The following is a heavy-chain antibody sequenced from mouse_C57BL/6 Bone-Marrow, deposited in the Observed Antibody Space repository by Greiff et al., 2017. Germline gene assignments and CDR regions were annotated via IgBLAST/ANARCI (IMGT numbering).Heavy chain of an antibody. Sequence: EVHLVESGGDLVKPGGSLKLSCAASGFTFSSYGMSWVRQTPDKRLEWVATISSGGSYTYYPDSVKGRFTISRDNAKNTLYLQMSSLKSEDTAMYYCSRPPIWDVLWYFDVWGTGTTVTVSS. CDR2: ISSGGSYT. CDR1: GFTFSSYG. CDR3: SRPPIWDVLWYFDV. V-gene: IGHV5-6*01. J-gene: IGHJ1*03. D-gene: IGHD4-1*01.